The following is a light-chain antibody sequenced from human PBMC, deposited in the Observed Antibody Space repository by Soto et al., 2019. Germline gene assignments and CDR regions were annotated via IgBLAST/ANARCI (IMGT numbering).Light chain of an antibody. CDR1: QGIINY. V-gene: IGKV1-13*02. CDR3: QQYKSYLYT. Sequence: AIQLTQSPSSLSASVGDRVTITCRASQGIINYLAWYQQKPGKAPKLLIYDASILESGVSSSFSGSGSGTEFTLTITSLQPDDFATYYCQQYKSYLYTFGQGTKVDIK. CDR2: DAS. J-gene: IGKJ2*01.